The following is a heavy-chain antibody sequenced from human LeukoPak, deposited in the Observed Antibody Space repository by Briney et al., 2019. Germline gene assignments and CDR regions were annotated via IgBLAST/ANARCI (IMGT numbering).Heavy chain of an antibody. CDR2: IYTSGST. V-gene: IGHV4-4*07. J-gene: IGHJ4*02. CDR3: ARSIGYEQQLEGY. CDR1: GGSISSYY. D-gene: IGHD6-13*01. Sequence: KSSETLSLTCTVSGGSISSYYWSWIRQPPGKGLEWIGRIYTSGSTNYNPSLKSRVTMSVDTSKNQFSLKLSSVTAADTAVYYRARSIGYEQQLEGYWGQGTLVTVSS.